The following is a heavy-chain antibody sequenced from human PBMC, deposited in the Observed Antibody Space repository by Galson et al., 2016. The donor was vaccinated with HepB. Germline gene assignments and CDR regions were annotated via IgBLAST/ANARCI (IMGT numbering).Heavy chain of an antibody. CDR2: IFYRGNT. Sequence: SETLSLTCTVACGSLTSGDYDWAWIRQPPGKGLESIGDIFYRGNTYNNRSLTSRVTISMDTSKNQFSLKPSSVTAADTAMYRCTRRGYRSDGFDIWGQGTMVTVSS. CDR3: TRRGYRSDGFDI. J-gene: IGHJ3*02. CDR1: CGSLTSGDYD. V-gene: IGHV4-39*01. D-gene: IGHD6-13*01.